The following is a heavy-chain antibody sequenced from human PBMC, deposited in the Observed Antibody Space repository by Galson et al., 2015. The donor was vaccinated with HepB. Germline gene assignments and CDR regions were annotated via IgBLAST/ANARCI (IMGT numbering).Heavy chain of an antibody. Sequence: SVKVSCKASGYTFTGYYMHWVRQAPGQGLEWMGRINPNSGGTNYAQKFQGRVTMTRDTSISTAYMELSRLRSDDTAVYYCARGGRYGDYPFDYWGQGTLVTVSS. J-gene: IGHJ4*02. V-gene: IGHV1-2*06. CDR1: GYTFTGYY. CDR3: ARGGRYGDYPFDY. CDR2: INPNSGGT. D-gene: IGHD4-17*01.